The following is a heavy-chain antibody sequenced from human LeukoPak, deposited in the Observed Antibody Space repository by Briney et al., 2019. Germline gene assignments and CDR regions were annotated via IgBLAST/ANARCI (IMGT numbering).Heavy chain of an antibody. CDR2: IYTSGST. CDR1: GGSISSGGYY. V-gene: IGHV4-61*02. CDR3: ARVYNWFDP. Sequence: SETLSLTCTVSGGSISSGGYYWSWIRQHAGEGLEWIGRIYTSGSTNYNPSLKSRVTMSVDTSKNQFSLKLSSVTAADTAVYYCARVYNWFDPWGQGTLVTVSS. J-gene: IGHJ5*02. D-gene: IGHD2-8*01.